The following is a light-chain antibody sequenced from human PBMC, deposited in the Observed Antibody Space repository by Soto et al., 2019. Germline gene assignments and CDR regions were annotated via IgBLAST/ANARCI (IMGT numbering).Light chain of an antibody. CDR1: QSVSSSY. CDR3: QQYGSSPPWT. CDR2: GAS. V-gene: IGKV3-20*01. J-gene: IGKJ1*01. Sequence: GERATLSCRASQSVSSSYLAWYQQKPGQAPRLLIYGASSRATGIPDRFSGSGSGTDFTLTISRLEPEDFAVYYCQQYGSSPPWTFGQGTKVDIK.